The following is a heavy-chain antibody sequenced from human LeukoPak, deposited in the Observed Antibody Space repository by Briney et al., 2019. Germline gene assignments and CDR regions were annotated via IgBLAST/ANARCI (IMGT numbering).Heavy chain of an antibody. CDR1: GFTFSSYS. CDR3: ARDEVYYYDSSGYRYTYFDY. V-gene: IGHV3-48*01. J-gene: IGHJ4*02. Sequence: GGSLRLSCAASGFTFSSYSMNWVRQAPGKGLEWVSYISSSSSTLYYADSVKGRFTISRDNAKNSLYLQMNSLRVEDTAVYYCARDEVYYYDSSGYRYTYFDYWGQGALVTVSS. D-gene: IGHD3-22*01. CDR2: ISSSSSTL.